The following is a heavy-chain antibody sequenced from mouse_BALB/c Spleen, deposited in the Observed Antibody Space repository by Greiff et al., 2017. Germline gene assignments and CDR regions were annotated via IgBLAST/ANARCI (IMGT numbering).Heavy chain of an antibody. CDR2: IDPENGDT. J-gene: IGHJ2*01. CDR1: GFNIKDYY. CDR3: NGGAGTNY. V-gene: IGHV14-4*02. Sequence: VQLQQSGAELVRSGASVKLSCTASGFNIKDYYMHWVKQRPEQGLEWIGWIDPENGDTDYAPKFQGKATMTADTTSNTAYLQLSSLTSEDTAVYYCNGGAGTNYWGQGTTLTVSA. D-gene: IGHD4-1*01.